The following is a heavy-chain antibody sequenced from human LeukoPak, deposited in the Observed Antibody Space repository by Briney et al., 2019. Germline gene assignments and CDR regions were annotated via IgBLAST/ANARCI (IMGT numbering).Heavy chain of an antibody. V-gene: IGHV4-59*08. CDR3: ARLRAVADAFDI. Sequence: SETLSLTCTVSGGSISSYQWSWIRQPPGKGRGWIGYIYYSGSTKYNPSLKSRVTISIDTSKNQFSLKLSSVTAAATAVYYCARLRAVADAFDIWGQGTMVTVSS. D-gene: IGHD6-19*01. CDR1: GGSISSYQ. CDR2: IYYSGST. J-gene: IGHJ3*02.